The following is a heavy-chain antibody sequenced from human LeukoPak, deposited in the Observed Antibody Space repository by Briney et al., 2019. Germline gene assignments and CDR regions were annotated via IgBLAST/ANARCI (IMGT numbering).Heavy chain of an antibody. J-gene: IGHJ4*02. V-gene: IGHV1-18*01. CDR2: MNPNNGDT. Sequence: ASVKVSCKASGYTFTSYDINWVRQATGQGLEWMGWMNPNNGDTNYAQKLQGRVTMTTDTSTSTAYMELRSLRSDDTAVYYCARTSHYVDIAATIPYGIYYFDYWGQGTLVTVSS. D-gene: IGHD5-12*01. CDR3: ARTSHYVDIAATIPYGIYYFDY. CDR1: GYTFTSYD.